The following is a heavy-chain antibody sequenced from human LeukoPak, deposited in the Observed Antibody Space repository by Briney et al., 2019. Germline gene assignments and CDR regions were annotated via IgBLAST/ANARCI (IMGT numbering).Heavy chain of an antibody. V-gene: IGHV3-64*01. J-gene: IGHJ6*03. CDR2: ISSNGGST. D-gene: IGHD2-15*01. CDR1: GFTFSSYA. Sequence: PGGSLRLSCAASGFTFSSYAMHWVRQAPGKGLEYVSAISSNGGSTYYANSVKGRFTISRDNSKNTLYLQMGSLRAEDMAVYYCARGIWTPYYYMDVWGKGTTVTVSS. CDR3: ARGIWTPYYYMDV.